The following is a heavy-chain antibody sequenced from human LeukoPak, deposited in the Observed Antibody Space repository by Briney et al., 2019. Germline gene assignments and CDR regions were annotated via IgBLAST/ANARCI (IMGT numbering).Heavy chain of an antibody. Sequence: GGSLRLSCAASGFTFSSYSMNWVRQAPGKGLEWVSSISSSSSYIYYADSVKGRFTISRDNVKNSLYLQMNSLRAEDTAVYYCARAVYCSSTSCYRGYFDYWGQGTLVTVSS. CDR2: ISSSSSYI. J-gene: IGHJ4*02. CDR1: GFTFSSYS. CDR3: ARAVYCSSTSCYRGYFDY. V-gene: IGHV3-21*01. D-gene: IGHD2-2*01.